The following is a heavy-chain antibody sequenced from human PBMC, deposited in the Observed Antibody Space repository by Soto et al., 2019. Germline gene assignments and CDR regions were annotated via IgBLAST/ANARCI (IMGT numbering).Heavy chain of an antibody. CDR1: GYSFTSYS. V-gene: IGHV1-46*01. CDR3: ARDHKVGFIWYAMYV. D-gene: IGHD2-8*01. Sequence: SSVKVSCNASGYSFTSYSMRSVRQAPGQGLEWMGIINPSSGRTSYAQNLQGRVTMTSDTSTSIVYMEMSSLKSEETAVYYCARDHKVGFIWYAMYVWGQGTTVRVSS. CDR2: INPSSGRT. J-gene: IGHJ6*02.